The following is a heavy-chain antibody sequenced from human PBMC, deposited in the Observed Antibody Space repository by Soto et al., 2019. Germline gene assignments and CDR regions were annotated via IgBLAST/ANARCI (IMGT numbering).Heavy chain of an antibody. CDR2: MNPNSGNT. CDR1: GYTFNNYD. D-gene: IGHD3-10*01. CDR3: TRAYGAETFDF. Sequence: ASVKVSCKASGYTFNNYDIHWVRQAPGHGLEWMGWMNPNSGNTGYAQNFRGRVTMTQNTAIGTAYMELSSLRSDETATYYCTRAYGAETFDFWGQGTLVTVS. V-gene: IGHV1-8*02. J-gene: IGHJ5*01.